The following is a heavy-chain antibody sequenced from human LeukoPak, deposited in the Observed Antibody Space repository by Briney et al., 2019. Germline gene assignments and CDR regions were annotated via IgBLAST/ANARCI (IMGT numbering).Heavy chain of an antibody. CDR2: IYPGDSET. Sequence: GASLKISCKGSGFSFTTYWIAWVRQMPGKGLEWMGIIYPGDSETRYSPSFQGQVTISADKSLSTAYLQWSSLKASDTAMYYCARSRWELLQWAFDHWGQGTLVTVSS. CDR3: ARSRWELLQWAFDH. D-gene: IGHD1-26*01. CDR1: GFSFTTYW. V-gene: IGHV5-51*01. J-gene: IGHJ4*02.